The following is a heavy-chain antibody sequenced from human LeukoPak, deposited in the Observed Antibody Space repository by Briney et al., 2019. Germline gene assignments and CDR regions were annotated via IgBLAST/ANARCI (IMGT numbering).Heavy chain of an antibody. Sequence: GGSLRLSCAASGFTVSSNYMSWVRQAPGKGLEWVSVIYSGGSTYYADSVKGRFTISRDNSKNTLYLQMNSLRAEDTAVYYCARVSPGLRAFDIWGQGTMITVSS. J-gene: IGHJ3*02. CDR3: ARVSPGLRAFDI. CDR2: IYSGGST. D-gene: IGHD5-12*01. V-gene: IGHV3-53*01. CDR1: GFTVSSNY.